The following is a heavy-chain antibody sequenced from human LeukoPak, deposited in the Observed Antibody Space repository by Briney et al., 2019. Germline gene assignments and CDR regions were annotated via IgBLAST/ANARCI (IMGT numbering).Heavy chain of an antibody. D-gene: IGHD2-8*01. CDR3: AASIVRTPHEYYFNY. J-gene: IGHJ4*02. CDR1: GYSFTNYW. CDR2: IYPGDSET. Sequence: GESLKISCKSSGYSFTNYWIGWVRQMPGRGLEWMGIIYPGDSETTYSPSFQGQVTISADKYVSTAYLQWNSLNASDTAMFYCAASIVRTPHEYYFNYWGQGTLVAVSS. V-gene: IGHV5-51*01.